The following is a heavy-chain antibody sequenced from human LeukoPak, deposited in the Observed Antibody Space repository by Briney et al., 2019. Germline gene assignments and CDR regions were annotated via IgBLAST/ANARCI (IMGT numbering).Heavy chain of an antibody. J-gene: IGHJ5*02. D-gene: IGHD3-3*01. CDR1: GFTFSSYA. Sequence: GGSLRLSCAASGFTFSSYAMSWVRQAPGKGLEYVSAISSNGGSTYYANSVKGRFTISRDNSKNTLYLQMNSLRAEDTAVNYCAKDTYDFWSAWGQGTLVTVSS. CDR2: ISSNGGST. CDR3: AKDTYDFWSA. V-gene: IGHV3-64*01.